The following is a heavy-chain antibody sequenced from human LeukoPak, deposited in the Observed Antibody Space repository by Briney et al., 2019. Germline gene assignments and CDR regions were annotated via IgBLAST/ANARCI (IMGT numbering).Heavy chain of an antibody. J-gene: IGHJ4*02. CDR2: IWYDGSNK. CDR1: GFTFSSYG. D-gene: IGHD6-19*01. CDR3: ARDGSGSIAVAGGISFDY. V-gene: IGHV3-33*01. Sequence: PGGSLRLSCAASGFTFSSYGMHWVRQAPGKGLEWVAVIWYDGSNKYYADSVKGRFTISRDNSKNTLYLQMNSLRAEDTAVYYCARDGSGSIAVAGGISFDYWGQGTLVTVSS.